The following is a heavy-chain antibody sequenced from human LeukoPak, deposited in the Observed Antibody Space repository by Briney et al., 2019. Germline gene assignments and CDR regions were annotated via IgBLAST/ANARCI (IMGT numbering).Heavy chain of an antibody. D-gene: IGHD4-17*01. J-gene: IGHJ5*02. V-gene: IGHV4-4*07. CDR1: GGSISSYY. CDR2: IYTSGST. Sequence: SGTLSLTCTVSGGSISSYYWSCIRQPAGKGREWIGRIYTSGSTNYNPSLKSRVTMSVDTSKNQFSLKLSSVTAADTAVYYCARAGDYGDYVKWFDPWGQGTLVTVSS. CDR3: ARAGDYGDYVKWFDP.